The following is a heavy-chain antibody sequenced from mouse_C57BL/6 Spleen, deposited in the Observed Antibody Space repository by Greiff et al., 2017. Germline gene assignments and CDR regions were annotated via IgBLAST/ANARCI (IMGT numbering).Heavy chain of an antibody. CDR3: ARSPYYYGSSYVDWYFDV. V-gene: IGHV1-7*01. J-gene: IGHJ1*03. CDR1: GYTFTSYW. Sequence: QVQLQQSGAELAKPGASVKLSCKASGYTFTSYWMHWVKQRPGQGLEWIGYINPSSGYTKYNQKFKDKATLTADKSSSTAYMQLSSLTYEDSAVYYCARSPYYYGSSYVDWYFDVWGTGTTVTVSS. CDR2: INPSSGYT. D-gene: IGHD1-1*01.